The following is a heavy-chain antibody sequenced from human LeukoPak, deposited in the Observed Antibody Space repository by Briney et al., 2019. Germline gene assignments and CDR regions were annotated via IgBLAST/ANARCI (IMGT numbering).Heavy chain of an antibody. V-gene: IGHV1-69*04. J-gene: IGHJ4*02. CDR2: IIPILGIA. Sequence: ASVKVSCKASGGTFSSYAISWVRQAPGQGLEWMGRIIPILGIANYAQKFQGRVTITADKSTSTAYMELSSLRSEDTAVYYCARGTFSGQLAYWGQGTLVTVSS. D-gene: IGHD6-6*01. CDR3: ARGTFSGQLAY. CDR1: GGTFSSYA.